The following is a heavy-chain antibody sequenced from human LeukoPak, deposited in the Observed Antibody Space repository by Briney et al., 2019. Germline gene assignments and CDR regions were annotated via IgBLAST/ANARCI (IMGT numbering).Heavy chain of an antibody. Sequence: GASVTVSCTASGYTFTSYDINWVRQATGQGLEWMGWMNPNSGNTGYAQKFQGRVTITRNTSISTAYMELSSLRSEDTAVYYCARGPPRVSSWYLNYWGQGTLVTVPS. CDR2: MNPNSGNT. CDR3: ARGPPRVSSWYLNY. J-gene: IGHJ4*02. D-gene: IGHD6-13*01. CDR1: GYTFTSYD. V-gene: IGHV1-8*03.